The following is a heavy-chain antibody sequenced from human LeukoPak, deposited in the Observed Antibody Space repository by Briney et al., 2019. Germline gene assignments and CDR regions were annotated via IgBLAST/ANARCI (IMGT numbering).Heavy chain of an antibody. CDR2: KYYDGNSGNT. D-gene: IGHD1-1*01. Sequence: PSETLSLTCTVSGGSMSYYCWTWIRQTPGKGLEWIGYKYYDGNSGNTNYNPSLESRVTISVDTSKNHVSLNLTSVTAADTAVSYCVRPESAGTKYRFDYWGQGALVTVSS. J-gene: IGHJ4*02. CDR3: VRPESAGTKYRFDY. CDR1: GGSMSYYC. V-gene: IGHV4-59*01.